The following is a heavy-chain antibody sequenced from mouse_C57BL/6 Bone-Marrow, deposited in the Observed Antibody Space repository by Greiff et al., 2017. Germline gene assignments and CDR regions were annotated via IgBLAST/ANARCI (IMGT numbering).Heavy chain of an antibody. CDR2: IYPGDGDT. D-gene: IGHD1-1*01. J-gene: IGHJ2*01. V-gene: IGHV1-82*01. CDR1: GYAFSSSW. Sequence: QVQLKESGPELVKPGASVKISCKASGYAFSSSWMNWVKQRPGKGLEWIGRIYPGDGDTNYNGKFKGKATLTADKSSSTAYMQLSSLTSEDSAVYVCARERDYYGSSFDYWGQGTTLTVSS. CDR3: ARERDYYGSSFDY.